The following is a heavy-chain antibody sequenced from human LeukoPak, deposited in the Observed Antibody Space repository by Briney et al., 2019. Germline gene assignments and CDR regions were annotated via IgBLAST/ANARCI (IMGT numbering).Heavy chain of an antibody. J-gene: IGHJ6*03. CDR1: GASIGSGSYY. CDR2: IYTTGST. CDR3: AGELLPPGKYYYHMGV. Sequence: SETLSLTCTVSGASIGSGSYYWSWIRQPAWEGLEWIGRIYTTGSTDYNPSLKSRFSRSIDTSKNQLSLRLSSVTAADTAVYYCAGELLPPGKYYYHMGVWGKGTTLTVSS. V-gene: IGHV4-61*02. D-gene: IGHD3-22*01.